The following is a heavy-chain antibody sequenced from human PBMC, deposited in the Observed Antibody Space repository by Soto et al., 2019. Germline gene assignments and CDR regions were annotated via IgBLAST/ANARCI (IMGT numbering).Heavy chain of an antibody. CDR1: GVSISSGDYY. Sequence: PSETLSLTCTVSGVSISSGDYYWSWIRQTPGKGLEWIGYIYYSENTYYNPSLKSRVAISGDTSKNQFSLKLSSVTAADTAVYYCARRERAAGTDWWFDYWGQGSLVTVSS. J-gene: IGHJ4*02. V-gene: IGHV4-30-4*01. D-gene: IGHD6-13*01. CDR3: ARRERAAGTDWWFDY. CDR2: IYYSENT.